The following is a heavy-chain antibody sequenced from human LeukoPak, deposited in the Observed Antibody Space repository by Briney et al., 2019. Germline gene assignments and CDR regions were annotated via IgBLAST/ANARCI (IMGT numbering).Heavy chain of an antibody. V-gene: IGHV4-34*01. D-gene: IGHD3-22*01. CDR3: ARTGGLDSSGYDY. CDR2: INHSGST. CDR1: GGSSSGYY. J-gene: IGHJ4*02. Sequence: SETLSLTCAVYGGSSSGYYWSWIRQPPGKGLEWIGEINHSGSTNYNPSLKSRVTISVDTSKNQFSLKLSSVTAADTAVYYCARTGGLDSSGYDYWGQGTLVTVSS.